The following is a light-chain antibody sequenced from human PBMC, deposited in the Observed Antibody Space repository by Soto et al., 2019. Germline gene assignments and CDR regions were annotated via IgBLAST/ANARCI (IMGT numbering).Light chain of an antibody. CDR1: QSVRSSY. J-gene: IGKJ1*01. CDR3: HQYGSSSWT. CDR2: DAS. V-gene: IGKV3-20*01. Sequence: EIVLSQSPATLSLSPGERATLSCRASQSVRSSYLAWYQQKPGQAPRLLIYDASSRATGIPARFSGSGSGTDFTLTISRLEPEDFAVYYCHQYGSSSWTFGQGTKVEIK.